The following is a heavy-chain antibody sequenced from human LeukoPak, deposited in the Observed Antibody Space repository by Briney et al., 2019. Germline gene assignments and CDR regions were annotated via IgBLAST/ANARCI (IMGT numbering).Heavy chain of an antibody. J-gene: IGHJ5*02. CDR3: ARRLTQYDCFDP. D-gene: IGHD2-2*01. CDR2: TYYRSTWYN. V-gene: IGHV6-1*01. CDR1: GDSVSSNSVT. Sequence: QTLSLTCAISGDSVSSNSVTWNWIRQSPSRGLEWLGRTYYRSTWYNDYAVSVRGRITVNPDTSKNQSSLHLNSVTPEDTAVYYCARRLTQYDCFDPWGQGILVTVSS.